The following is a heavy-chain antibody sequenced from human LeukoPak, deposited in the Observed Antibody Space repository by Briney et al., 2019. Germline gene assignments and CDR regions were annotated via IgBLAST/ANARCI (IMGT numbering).Heavy chain of an antibody. CDR2: MSSSSGTI. V-gene: IGHV3-48*02. J-gene: IGHJ5*01. Sequence: GGSLSLSCAASGITFSTYAMNWVRQAPGKGPEWHSYMSSSSGTIYYADSVKGRFTISRDNAKNSLYLQMTSLRDEDTAVYYCATGGSQYSGAWFDYWGQGTLVTVSS. D-gene: IGHD6-19*01. CDR3: ATGGSQYSGAWFDY. CDR1: GITFSTYA.